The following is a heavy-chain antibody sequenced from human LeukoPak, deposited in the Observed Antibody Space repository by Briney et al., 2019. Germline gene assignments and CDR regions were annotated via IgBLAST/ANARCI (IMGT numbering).Heavy chain of an antibody. J-gene: IGHJ6*03. Sequence: SETLSLTCTVSGGSISSYYWSWIRQPPGKGLEWIGYIYTSGSTNYNPSLKSRVTISVDTFKNQFSLKLSSVTAADTAVFYCARVSSGYYGSFYYYMDVWGKGTTVTVSS. CDR1: GGSISSYY. CDR3: ARVSSGYYGSFYYYMDV. CDR2: IYTSGST. V-gene: IGHV4-4*09. D-gene: IGHD3-22*01.